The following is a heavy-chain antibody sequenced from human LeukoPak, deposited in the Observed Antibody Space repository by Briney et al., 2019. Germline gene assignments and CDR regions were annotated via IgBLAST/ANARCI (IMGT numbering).Heavy chain of an antibody. CDR3: ATGPRDYGDYVVDY. CDR2: FDPEDGET. D-gene: IGHD4-17*01. Sequence: ASVKVSCKVSGYTLTELSMHWVRQAPGKGLEWMGGFDPEDGETIYAQKFQGRVTMTEDTSTDTAYVELSSLRSEDTAVYYCATGPRDYGDYVVDYWGQGTLVTVSS. CDR1: GYTLTELS. V-gene: IGHV1-24*01. J-gene: IGHJ4*02.